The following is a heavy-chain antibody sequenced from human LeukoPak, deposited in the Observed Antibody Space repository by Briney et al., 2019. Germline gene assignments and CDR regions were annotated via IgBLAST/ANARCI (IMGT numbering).Heavy chain of an antibody. CDR1: GYTLTELS. D-gene: IGHD4-17*01. Sequence: GASVKVSCKVSGYTLTELSMHWVRQAPGKGLEWMGGFDPEDGETIYAQKFQGRVTMTEDTSTDTAYMELSSLRSEDTAVYYCATVGWNTVTTPGYYFDYWGQGTLVTVSS. CDR2: FDPEDGET. J-gene: IGHJ4*02. CDR3: ATVGWNTVTTPGYYFDY. V-gene: IGHV1-24*01.